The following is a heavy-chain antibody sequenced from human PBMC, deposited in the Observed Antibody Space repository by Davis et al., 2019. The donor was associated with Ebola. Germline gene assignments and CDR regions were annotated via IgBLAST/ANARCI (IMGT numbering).Heavy chain of an antibody. V-gene: IGHV4-34*01. CDR2: INHSGST. Sequence: PSETLSLTCAVYGGSFSGYYWSWIRQPPGKGLEWIGEINHSGSTNYNPSLKSRVTISVDTSKNQFSLKLSSVTATDTAVYYCARRRTNYGSGKYNYYYYMDVWGKGTTVTVSS. D-gene: IGHD3-10*01. CDR1: GGSFSGYY. CDR3: ARRRTNYGSGKYNYYYYMDV. J-gene: IGHJ6*03.